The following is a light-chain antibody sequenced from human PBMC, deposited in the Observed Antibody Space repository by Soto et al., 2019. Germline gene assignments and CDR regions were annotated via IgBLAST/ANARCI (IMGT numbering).Light chain of an antibody. CDR3: QQWRKGPSLT. V-gene: IGKV3-11*01. J-gene: IGKJ4*01. Sequence: EIVLTQSPATLSLSPGERATLSCRASQSVSSYLAWYQQKPGQAPRLLIYDASNRATGIPARFSVSGSGTDLTLTISRLEPEDSAVYYCQQWRKGPSLTFGGGTKVDIK. CDR2: DAS. CDR1: QSVSSY.